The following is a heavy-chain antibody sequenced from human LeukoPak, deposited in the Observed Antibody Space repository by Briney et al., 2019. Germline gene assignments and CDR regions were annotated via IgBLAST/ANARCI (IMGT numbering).Heavy chain of an antibody. J-gene: IGHJ4*02. CDR1: GFTFSSYS. Sequence: GGSLRLSCAASGFTFSSYSMNWVRQAPGKGLEWVSSISSSSSYIYYADSVKGRFTISRDNAKNSLYLQMNSLRAEDTAVYYCASLAYPAKVDLDYWGQGTLVTVSS. D-gene: IGHD2-15*01. CDR3: ASLAYPAKVDLDY. CDR2: ISSSSSYI. V-gene: IGHV3-21*01.